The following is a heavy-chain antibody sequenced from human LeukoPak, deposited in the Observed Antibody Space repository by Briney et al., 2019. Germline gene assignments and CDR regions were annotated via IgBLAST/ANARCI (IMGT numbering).Heavy chain of an antibody. Sequence: SETLSLTCTVSGGSISSYYWTWIRLPPGKGLEWIGYISYTGSTNYNPSLKSRVTISVDTSKNQFSLKLSSVTAADTAVYYCARGPVGYYDSSGYYNDYWGQGTLVTVSS. CDR3: ARGPVGYYDSSGYYNDY. J-gene: IGHJ4*02. D-gene: IGHD3-22*01. CDR2: ISYTGST. V-gene: IGHV4-59*12. CDR1: GGSISSYY.